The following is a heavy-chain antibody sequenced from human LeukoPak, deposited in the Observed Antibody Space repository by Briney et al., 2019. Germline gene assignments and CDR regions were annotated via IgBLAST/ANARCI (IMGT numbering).Heavy chain of an antibody. Sequence: AGGSLRLSCAASGFTFNSYAMNCVRQAPGKGLEWVSNISDSGGSTYYADSVKGRFTISRDNSKNTLYLQMNNLRAEDTAVYYCAKDRYADYWGQGTLVTVSS. J-gene: IGHJ4*02. CDR1: GFTFNSYA. CDR2: ISDSGGST. V-gene: IGHV3-23*01. CDR3: AKDRYADY. D-gene: IGHD2-2*01.